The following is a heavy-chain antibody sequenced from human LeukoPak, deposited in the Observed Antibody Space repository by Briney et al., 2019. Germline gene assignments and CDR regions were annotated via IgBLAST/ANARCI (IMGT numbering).Heavy chain of an antibody. CDR2: IYTSGST. Sequence: SETLSLTCTVSGASISGYYWSWIRQPAGKWLEWIGRIYTSGSTNYNPSLKSRVTMSVDTSKNQFSLRVTSVTAADTAVYYCARSTTRFHYDSSGPFDPWGQGTLVTVSS. D-gene: IGHD3-22*01. J-gene: IGHJ5*02. V-gene: IGHV4-4*07. CDR3: ARSTTRFHYDSSGPFDP. CDR1: GASISGYY.